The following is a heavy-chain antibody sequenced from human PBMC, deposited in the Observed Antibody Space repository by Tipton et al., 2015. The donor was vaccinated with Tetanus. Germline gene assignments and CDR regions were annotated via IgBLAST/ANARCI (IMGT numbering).Heavy chain of an antibody. D-gene: IGHD3-22*01. CDR2: IYYSGST. CDR3: ARSSYYDSSGQYLGYWFDP. J-gene: IGHJ5*02. CDR1: GGSISSYY. V-gene: IGHV4-59*01. Sequence: GLVKPSETLSLTCTVSGGSISSYYWSWIRQPPGKGLEWIGYIYYSGSTNYNPSLKSRVTISVDTSKNQFSLKLGSVTAADTAVYYCARSSYYDSSGQYLGYWFDPWGQGTLVTVSS.